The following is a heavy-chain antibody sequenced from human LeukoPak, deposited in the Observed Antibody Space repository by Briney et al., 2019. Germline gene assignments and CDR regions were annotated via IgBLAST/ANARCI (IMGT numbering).Heavy chain of an antibody. V-gene: IGHV4-4*07. Sequence: PSETLSLTCTVSGGSISSYYWSWIRQPPGKGLEWIGRIYTSGSTNYNPSLKSRVTMSVDTSKNQFSLKLSSVTAADTAVYYCARNHDYYDSSGYSFDYWGQGTLVTVSS. CDR1: GGSISSYY. D-gene: IGHD3-22*01. CDR2: IYTSGST. CDR3: ARNHDYYDSSGYSFDY. J-gene: IGHJ4*02.